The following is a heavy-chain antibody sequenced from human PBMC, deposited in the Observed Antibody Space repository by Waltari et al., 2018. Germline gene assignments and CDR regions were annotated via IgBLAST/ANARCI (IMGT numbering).Heavy chain of an antibody. Sequence: QVQLVQSGAEVKKPGASVKVSCKASGYTLTGYYIPWVRQAPGQGLEWMGWINPNSGGTNYAQKFQGRVTMTRDTSISTAYMELSRLRSDDTAVYYCAREELTGDLEDAFDIWGQGTMVTVSS. D-gene: IGHD7-27*01. V-gene: IGHV1-2*02. CDR3: AREELTGDLEDAFDI. CDR1: GYTLTGYY. CDR2: INPNSGGT. J-gene: IGHJ3*02.